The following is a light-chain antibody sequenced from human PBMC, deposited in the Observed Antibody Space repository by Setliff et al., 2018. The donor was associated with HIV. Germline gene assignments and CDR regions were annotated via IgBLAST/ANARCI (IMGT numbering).Light chain of an antibody. CDR2: DVT. V-gene: IGLV2-14*03. Sequence: QSVLTQPASVSGSPGQSITISCTGTSSDVGAYNYFSWYQQHPGTAPKLMISDVTNRPSGVSNRFSGSKSGNTDSLTISALQAEDEADYFCTSYTSSNTYVFGTGTKVNVL. CDR3: TSYTSSNTYV. CDR1: SSDVGAYNY. J-gene: IGLJ1*01.